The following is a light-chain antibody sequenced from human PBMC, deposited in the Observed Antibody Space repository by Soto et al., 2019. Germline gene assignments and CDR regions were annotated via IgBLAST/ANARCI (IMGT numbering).Light chain of an antibody. CDR1: KRVSSY. Sequence: EIVLTQSPATLSLSPGERATLSCRASKRVSSYLAWYQQKPGQAPRLLIYDASNRATGIPARFSGSGSGTDFPLTISSLEPEDFAVYYCQQRSNWPMYTFGQGTKLEIK. CDR3: QQRSNWPMYT. CDR2: DAS. J-gene: IGKJ2*01. V-gene: IGKV3-11*01.